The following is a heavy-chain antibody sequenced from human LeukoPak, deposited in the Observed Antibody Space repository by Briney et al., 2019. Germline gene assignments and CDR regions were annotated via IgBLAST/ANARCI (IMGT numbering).Heavy chain of an antibody. CDR2: IYYSGST. Sequence: PSETLSLTCTVSGGSISSSSYYWGWIRQPPGKGLEWIGSIYYSGSTYYNPSLKSRVTISVDTSKNQFSLKLSSVTAADTAVYYCARHSGYYDSSGYRTWGQGTLVTVSS. J-gene: IGHJ5*02. CDR3: ARHSGYYDSSGYRT. CDR1: GGSISSSSYY. D-gene: IGHD3-22*01. V-gene: IGHV4-39*01.